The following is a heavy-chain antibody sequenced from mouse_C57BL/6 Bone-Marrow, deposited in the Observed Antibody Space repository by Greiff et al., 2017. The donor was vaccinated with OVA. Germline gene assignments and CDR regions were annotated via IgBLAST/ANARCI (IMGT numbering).Heavy chain of an antibody. CDR3: ARRHYGSSPFAY. CDR2: IDPSDSYT. J-gene: IGHJ3*01. Sequence: QVQLQQPGAELVMPGASVKLSCKASGYTFTSYWMHWVKQRPGQGLEWIGEIDPSDSYTNYNQKFKGKSTLTVDKSSSTAYMQLSSLTSEDSAVYYGARRHYGSSPFAYWGQGTLVTVSA. CDR1: GYTFTSYW. V-gene: IGHV1-69*01. D-gene: IGHD1-1*01.